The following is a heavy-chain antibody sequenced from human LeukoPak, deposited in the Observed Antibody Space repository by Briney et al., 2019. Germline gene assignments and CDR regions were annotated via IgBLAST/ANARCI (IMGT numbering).Heavy chain of an antibody. Sequence: PGGSLRLSCAASAFTFSSYWMSWVRQAPGKGLEWVANINHDGSEKYYVDSVKGRFTISRDNARNSLYLQMNSLRAEDTAVYHCARLSTGHVFDYWGQGTLVTVSS. CDR3: ARLSTGHVFDY. CDR1: AFTFSSYW. CDR2: INHDGSEK. V-gene: IGHV3-7*05. J-gene: IGHJ4*02. D-gene: IGHD1-14*01.